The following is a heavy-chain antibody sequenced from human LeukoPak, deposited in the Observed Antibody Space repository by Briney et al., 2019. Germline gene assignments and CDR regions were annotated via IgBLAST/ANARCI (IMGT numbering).Heavy chain of an antibody. CDR2: MSYDGTKK. CDR1: GFNFSSHA. Sequence: GRSLRLSCAASGFNFSSHAMHWVRQAPGKGLEWVAVMSYDGTKKYYADSAKGRFTISRDNSKSTLYLQMNSLRTEDTAVYYCARDIAATGTYTDYWGQGTLVAVSS. D-gene: IGHD6-13*01. J-gene: IGHJ4*02. CDR3: ARDIAATGTYTDY. V-gene: IGHV3-30-3*01.